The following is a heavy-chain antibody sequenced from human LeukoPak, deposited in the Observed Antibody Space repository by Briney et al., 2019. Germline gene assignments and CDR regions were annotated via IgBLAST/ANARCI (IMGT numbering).Heavy chain of an antibody. CDR2: INPNIGDT. V-gene: IGHV1-2*06. Sequence: ASVKVSCKSSGYTFTGYYIHWLRQAPGQGLEWMGRINPNIGDTNYSQKFQGRVTMTRDTSTSTVYMELSSLRSEDTAVYYCAREGYCSSTSCYIRGLGDYYYGMDVWGQGTTVTVSS. CDR3: AREGYCSSTSCYIRGLGDYYYGMDV. J-gene: IGHJ6*02. D-gene: IGHD2-2*02. CDR1: GYTFTGYY.